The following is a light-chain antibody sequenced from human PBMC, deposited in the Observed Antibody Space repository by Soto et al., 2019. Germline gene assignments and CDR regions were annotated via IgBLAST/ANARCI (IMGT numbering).Light chain of an antibody. V-gene: IGKV1-5*03. CDR1: QTIDSW. CDR2: KAS. Sequence: DFHMTQSPSTLSASVGYRFTITCRASQTIDSWLAWYQQRPGKPPNLLIYKASTLASGVPSRFRGSGSGTEFTLTINSLQPDDFATYYCQQYHIYSGTFGQGTKVDIK. J-gene: IGKJ1*01. CDR3: QQYHIYSGT.